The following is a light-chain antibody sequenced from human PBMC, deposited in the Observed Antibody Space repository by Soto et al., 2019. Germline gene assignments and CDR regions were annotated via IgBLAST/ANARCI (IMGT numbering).Light chain of an antibody. Sequence: DIDNTDSRSSLSAAVGDRDPFTWQASQDIYRYLKWYQQKPGKDPTLLIYDASNIERGVPSRFSGSGSGTEFTLTISSLQPEDFATYYCLQHNSYSWTFGQGTKVDIK. V-gene: IGKV1-17*01. CDR3: LQHNSYSWT. CDR2: DAS. CDR1: QDIYRY. J-gene: IGKJ1*01.